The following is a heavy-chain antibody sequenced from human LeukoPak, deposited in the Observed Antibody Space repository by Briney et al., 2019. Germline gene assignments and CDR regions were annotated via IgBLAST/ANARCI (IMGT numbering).Heavy chain of an antibody. Sequence: GGSLRLSCAASGFTFSDYYMSWIRQAPGKGLEWVSYISSSGSTIYYADSVKGRFTISRDNAKNSLYLQMNSLRAEDTAVYYCAKAHSTGNYFDYWGQGTLVTVSS. CDR3: AKAHSTGNYFDY. J-gene: IGHJ4*02. D-gene: IGHD1-14*01. CDR2: ISSSGSTI. V-gene: IGHV3-11*04. CDR1: GFTFSDYY.